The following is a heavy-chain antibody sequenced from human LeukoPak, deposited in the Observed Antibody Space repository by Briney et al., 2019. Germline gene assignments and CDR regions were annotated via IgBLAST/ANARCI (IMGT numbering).Heavy chain of an antibody. CDR1: GFTFSSYW. CDR2: IKQDGSEK. CDR3: AREGLLVSLWSSGYFDY. J-gene: IGHJ4*02. V-gene: IGHV3-7*01. Sequence: GGSLRLSCAASGFTFSSYWMSWVRQAPGKGLEWVANIKQDGSEKYYVDSVKGRFTISRDNAKNSLYLQMNNLRAEDTAVYYCAREGLLVSLWSSGYFDYWGQGTLVTVSS. D-gene: IGHD3-22*01.